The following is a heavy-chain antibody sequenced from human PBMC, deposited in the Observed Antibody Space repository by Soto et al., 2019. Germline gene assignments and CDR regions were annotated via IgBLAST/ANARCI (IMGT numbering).Heavy chain of an antibody. CDR3: ARDNPTLGYYDSSGPSWEGY. J-gene: IGHJ4*02. CDR2: ISSSSSYI. Sequence: PGGSLRLSCAASGFTFSSYSMNWVRQAPGKGLEWVSSISSSSSYIYYADSVKGRFTISRDNAKNSLYLQMNSLRAEDTAVYYCARDNPTLGYYDSSGPSWEGYWGQGTLVTVSS. V-gene: IGHV3-21*01. D-gene: IGHD3-22*01. CDR1: GFTFSSYS.